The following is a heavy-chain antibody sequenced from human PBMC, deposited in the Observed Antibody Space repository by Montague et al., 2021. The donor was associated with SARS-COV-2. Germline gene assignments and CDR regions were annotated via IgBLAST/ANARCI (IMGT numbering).Heavy chain of an antibody. CDR3: ARLGEGVVPAPILGVGPYYSYYYMDV. Sequence: SETLSLTCAVSGGSFSGFYWSWVRQSPGEGLEWIGEINQIGSINYNPSLKSRVTILVDTSKNQFSLKLTSVAAADTAVYYYARLGEGVVPAPILGVGPYYSYYYMDVWGKGTTVTVSS. D-gene: IGHD2-2*02. V-gene: IGHV4-34*01. CDR2: INQIGSI. CDR1: GGSFSGFY. J-gene: IGHJ6*03.